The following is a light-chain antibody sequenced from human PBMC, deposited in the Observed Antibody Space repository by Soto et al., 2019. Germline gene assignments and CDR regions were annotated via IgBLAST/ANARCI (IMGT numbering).Light chain of an antibody. V-gene: IGKV3-20*01. CDR1: QSVSSY. Sequence: ILMTQSPATLSVSPGERATLSCRASQSVSSYLAWYQQKPGQAPRLLNFGASSRATGIPDRFSASGSGTDFTLTISRLETEDFAVYYCQQYGTSPWTFGQGTKV. J-gene: IGKJ1*01. CDR3: QQYGTSPWT. CDR2: GAS.